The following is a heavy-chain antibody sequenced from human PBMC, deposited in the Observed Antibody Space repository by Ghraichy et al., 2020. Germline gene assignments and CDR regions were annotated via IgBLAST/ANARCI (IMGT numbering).Heavy chain of an antibody. CDR1: RFTFSSYA. J-gene: IGHJ3*02. CDR2: ITGSGAST. CDR3: AKHVGNPSGAFDI. D-gene: IGHD4-23*01. Sequence: GGSLRLSCAASRFTFSSYAMSWVRQAPGKGLEWVSTITGSGASTYYADSVKGRFTISRDNSMNTLYLQVDGLRVEDTAVYYCAKHVGNPSGAFDIWGQGT. V-gene: IGHV3-23*01.